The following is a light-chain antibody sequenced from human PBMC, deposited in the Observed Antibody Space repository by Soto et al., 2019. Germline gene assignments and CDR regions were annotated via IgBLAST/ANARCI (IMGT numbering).Light chain of an antibody. J-gene: IGLJ1*01. CDR2: EVS. V-gene: IGLV2-14*03. CDR1: SSDIGAYDY. CDR3: SSHTSSNTRI. Sequence: VLTQPASVSGSPGQSIAISCTGTSSDIGAYDYVSWYQQHPDKAPKLMIYEVSNRPSGVSNRFSGSKSVNTATLTISGLQAEDEADYYCSSHTSSNTRIFGTGTRSPS.